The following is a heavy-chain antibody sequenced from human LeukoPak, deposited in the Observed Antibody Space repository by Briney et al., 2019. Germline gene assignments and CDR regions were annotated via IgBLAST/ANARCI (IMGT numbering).Heavy chain of an antibody. D-gene: IGHD1-26*01. CDR3: ARGVGSSWFDP. CDR1: GYTFTSYD. CDR2: MNPNSGNT. V-gene: IGHV1-8*01. J-gene: IGHJ5*02. Sequence: ASVKVSCKASGYTFTSYDINWVRQATGQGLEWMGWMNPNSGNTGYAQKFQGRVTMTRNTSISTAYMELSSLVSDDTAVYFCARGVGSSWFDPWGQGTLVTVSS.